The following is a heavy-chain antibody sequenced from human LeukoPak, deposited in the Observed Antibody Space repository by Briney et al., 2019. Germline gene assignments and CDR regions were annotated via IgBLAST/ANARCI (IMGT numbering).Heavy chain of an antibody. CDR2: ISGSGGST. V-gene: IGHV3-23*01. CDR1: GLTFSSYA. D-gene: IGHD2-2*01. CDR3: AKRIPPAAFDI. J-gene: IGHJ3*02. Sequence: GGSLRLSCAATGLTFSSYAMSRVRQAPGKGQKWVSAISGSGGSTYYADSVKGRFTISRDNSKNTLYLQMNSLRAEDTAVYYCAKRIPPAAFDIWGQGTMVTVSS.